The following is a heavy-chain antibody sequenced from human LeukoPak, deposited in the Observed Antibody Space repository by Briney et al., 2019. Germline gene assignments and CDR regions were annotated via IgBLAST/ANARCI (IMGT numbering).Heavy chain of an antibody. CDR1: GGSISSGTYY. D-gene: IGHD6-19*01. CDR3: ARVHSSGWLRAFDI. V-gene: IGHV4-61*02. Sequence: SETLSLTCTVSGGSISSGTYYWSWIRQPAGKGLEWIGRIYTSGSTNYNPSLKSRVTISVDTSNNQFSLKLSSVTAADTAVYYCARVHSSGWLRAFDIWGQGTMVTVSS. J-gene: IGHJ3*02. CDR2: IYTSGST.